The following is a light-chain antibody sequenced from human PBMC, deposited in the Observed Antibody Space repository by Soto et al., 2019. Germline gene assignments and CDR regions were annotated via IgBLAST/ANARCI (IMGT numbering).Light chain of an antibody. CDR3: SSYTTRSTFV. J-gene: IGLJ1*01. CDR2: EVT. Sequence: QSVLTQPPSVSGSPGQSVTISCTGTSSDVGSHNGVSWYQQPPGTAPKLMIYEVTNRPSGVPDRFSGSKSGNTASLTISGLQAEDEADYYCSSYTTRSTFVFVTGTKVTVL. CDR1: SSDVGSHNG. V-gene: IGLV2-18*02.